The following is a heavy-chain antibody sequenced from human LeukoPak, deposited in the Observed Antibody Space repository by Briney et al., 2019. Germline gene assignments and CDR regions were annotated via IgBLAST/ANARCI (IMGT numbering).Heavy chain of an antibody. D-gene: IGHD3-22*01. CDR2: IYYSGST. V-gene: IGHV4-39*07. J-gene: IGHJ4*02. Sequence: PSETLSLTCTVSGGSISSSSYYWGWIRQPPGKGLEWIGSIYYSGSTYDTPSLKSRVTISVDTSKNQFSLKLSSVTAADTAVYYCARDSWYYYDSSGYYYFDYWGRGTLVTVSS. CDR3: ARDSWYYYDSSGYYYFDY. CDR1: GGSISSSSYY.